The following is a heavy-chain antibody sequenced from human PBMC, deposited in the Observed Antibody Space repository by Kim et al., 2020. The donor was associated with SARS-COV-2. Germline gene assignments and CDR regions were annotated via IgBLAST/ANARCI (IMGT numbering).Heavy chain of an antibody. CDR3: VRVDGRSIRGYGDV. CDR2: IRSTIYGGTT. D-gene: IGHD2-15*01. V-gene: IGHV3-49*04. J-gene: IGHJ6*01. CDR1: GFTFREFP. Sequence: GGSLRLSCVSSGFTFREFPMAWVRQAPGKGLEWIGFIRSTIYGGTTEYAASVRGRFIISRDDSKNIVHLQMNSLKTEDTAVYYCVRVDGRSIRGYGDV.